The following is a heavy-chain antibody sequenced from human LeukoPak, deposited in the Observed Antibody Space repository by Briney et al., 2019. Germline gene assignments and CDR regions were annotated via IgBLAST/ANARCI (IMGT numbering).Heavy chain of an antibody. Sequence: SVKVSCKASGGTFSSYAISWVRQAPGQGLEWMGGIIPIFGTANYAQKFQGRVTITADESTSTAYMELSSLRSEDTAVYYCARDLQGNVAVPAAILGDWGQGALVTVSS. J-gene: IGHJ4*02. V-gene: IGHV1-69*01. CDR3: ARDLQGNVAVPAAILGD. CDR1: GGTFSSYA. D-gene: IGHD2-2*01. CDR2: IIPIFGTA.